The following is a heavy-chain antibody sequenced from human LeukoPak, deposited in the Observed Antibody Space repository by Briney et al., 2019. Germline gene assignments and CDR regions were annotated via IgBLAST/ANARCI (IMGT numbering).Heavy chain of an antibody. CDR1: GGSISSSN. CDR2: LSGSGSST. Sequence: ETLSLTCAVSGGSISSSNWRSWVRQAPGKGLEWVSALSGSGSSTYYADSVKGRFTISRDNSRNTLYLQMSSLRADDTALYFCAKDRSYGLDVWGQGTTVTVPS. V-gene: IGHV3-23*01. J-gene: IGHJ6*02. CDR3: AKDRSYGLDV.